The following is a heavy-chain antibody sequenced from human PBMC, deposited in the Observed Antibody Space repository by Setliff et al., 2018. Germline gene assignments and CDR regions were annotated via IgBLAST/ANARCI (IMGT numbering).Heavy chain of an antibody. CDR1: GGSLSSGPYY. V-gene: IGHV4-61*09. J-gene: IGHJ4*02. CDR3: ARGRLLYVGDSHYFDN. CDR2: IYTSGTT. Sequence: NPSETLSLTCTVSGGSLSSGPYYWTWVRQPAGKGLEWIWHIYTSGTTNYSPSLRSRVTISSDTSKNQFSLQLRSVTATDTAVYYCARGRLLYVGDSHYFDNWGQGTLVTVSS. D-gene: IGHD4-17*01.